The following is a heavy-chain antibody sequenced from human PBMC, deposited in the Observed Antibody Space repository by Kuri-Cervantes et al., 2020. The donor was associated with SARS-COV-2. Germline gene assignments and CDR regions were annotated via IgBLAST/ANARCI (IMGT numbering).Heavy chain of an antibody. CDR2: IYYSGST. CDR3: ARHIPYYDFWSGYYDAFDI. D-gene: IGHD3-3*01. Sequence: WETLTLTCTASGGPISSYYWSWIRQPPGKGLEWIGFIYYSGSTNYNPSLKSRVTISVDTSKNQFSLKLSSVTAADTAVYYCARHIPYYDFWSGYYDAFDIWGQGTMVTVSS. J-gene: IGHJ3*02. V-gene: IGHV4-59*08. CDR1: GGPISSYY.